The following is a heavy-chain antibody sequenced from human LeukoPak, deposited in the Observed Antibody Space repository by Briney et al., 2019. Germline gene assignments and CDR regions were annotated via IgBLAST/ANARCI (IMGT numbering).Heavy chain of an antibody. CDR2: IIPILGIA. D-gene: IGHD3-10*01. J-gene: IGHJ5*02. Sequence: SVKVSCKASGGTFSSYAISWVRQAPGQGLEWRGGIIPILGIANYAQKFQGRVTITADQSTSTAYMELSSLRSEDTAVYYCARGGSYYGSGKEWFDPWGQGTLVTVSS. V-gene: IGHV1-69*10. CDR3: ARGGSYYGSGKEWFDP. CDR1: GGTFSSYA.